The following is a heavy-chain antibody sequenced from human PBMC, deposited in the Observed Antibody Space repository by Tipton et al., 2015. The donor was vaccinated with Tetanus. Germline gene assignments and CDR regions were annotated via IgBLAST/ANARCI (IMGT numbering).Heavy chain of an antibody. D-gene: IGHD5-24*01. CDR1: RGPISSYY. J-gene: IGHJ4*01. CDR3: ARGITDGYNRRFDY. Sequence: PGLVKPSETLSLTCTVSRGPISSYYWSWIRQPAGKGLEWIGHISNGDPDYSPSLKSRVTLSVDTSKNQFYLELRSVTAADTGVYYCARGITDGYNRRFDYWGRGILVAVSP. CDR2: ISNGDP. V-gene: IGHV4-4*07.